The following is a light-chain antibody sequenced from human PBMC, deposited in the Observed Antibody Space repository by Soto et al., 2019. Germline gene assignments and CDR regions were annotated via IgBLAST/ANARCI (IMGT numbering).Light chain of an antibody. CDR2: KAS. CDR1: QSISSW. CDR3: QQYNSYWT. Sequence: DILMTQSPSTLSASVADRVTITCRASQSISSWLAWYQQKPGKAPKLLIYKASSLESGVPSRFSGSGSGTEFTLTISSLQPDDFATYYCQQYNSYWTFGQGTKVEIK. V-gene: IGKV1-5*03. J-gene: IGKJ1*01.